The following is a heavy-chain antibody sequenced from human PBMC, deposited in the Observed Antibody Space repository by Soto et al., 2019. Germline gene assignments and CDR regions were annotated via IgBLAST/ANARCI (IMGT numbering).Heavy chain of an antibody. CDR1: GGTFSSYA. V-gene: IGHV1-69*01. D-gene: IGHD2-15*01. CDR2: IIPIFGTA. Sequence: QVQLVQSGAEVKKPGSSVKVSCKAPGGTFSSYAISWVRQAPGQGLEWMGGIIPIFGTANYAQNFQGRVTITADECTSTGYMQLSSLRSEDTAVYYCARSQGGSSSLDIYYYYYYGMDVWGQGTTVTVSS. CDR3: ARSQGGSSSLDIYYYYYYGMDV. J-gene: IGHJ6*02.